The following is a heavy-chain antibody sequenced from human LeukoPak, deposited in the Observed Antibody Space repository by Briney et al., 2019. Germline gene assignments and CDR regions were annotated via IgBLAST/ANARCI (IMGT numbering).Heavy chain of an antibody. V-gene: IGHV4-59*01. Sequence: PSEPLSLICTVSGAPISSNYWTWIPQTPGKGLEWIGYIYYSGSTNCNTSLKSRVTISVDTSKNQFSLKLSSLTAADTAVYYCGRGHHYFDYWGQGTLVTVSS. J-gene: IGHJ4*02. CDR1: GAPISSNY. CDR2: IYYSGST. CDR3: GRGHHYFDY.